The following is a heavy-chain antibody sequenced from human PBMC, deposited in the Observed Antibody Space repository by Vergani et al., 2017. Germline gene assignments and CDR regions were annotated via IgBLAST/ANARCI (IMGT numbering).Heavy chain of an antibody. CDR1: GFSLSTSGVA. Sequence: QITLKESGPTLVKPTETLTLTCTSSGFSLSTSGVAVGWIRQPPGTAPECLALIYWDDDKRYSPSLKSRLTITKDTSKNQVVLTMINMDPVDTATYYCARVGSGFAAAYDYWGQGTLVTVSS. V-gene: IGHV2-5*02. D-gene: IGHD6-13*01. CDR3: ARVGSGFAAAYDY. CDR2: IYWDDDK. J-gene: IGHJ4*02.